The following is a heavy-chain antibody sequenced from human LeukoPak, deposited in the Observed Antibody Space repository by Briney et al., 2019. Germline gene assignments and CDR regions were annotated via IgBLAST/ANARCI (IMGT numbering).Heavy chain of an antibody. Sequence: SQTLSLTCTISGASVGSGAFYWTWIRQQPGKGLEWIGYIYNTGATNYSPSLKSRVTISVDTSKNQISLKLSSVTAADTAVYYCARVLVDGNYSYGGNNLFDPWGQGTLVTVSS. D-gene: IGHD5-18*01. CDR1: GASVGSGAFY. V-gene: IGHV4-31*03. CDR3: ARVLVDGNYSYGGNNLFDP. CDR2: IYNTGAT. J-gene: IGHJ5*02.